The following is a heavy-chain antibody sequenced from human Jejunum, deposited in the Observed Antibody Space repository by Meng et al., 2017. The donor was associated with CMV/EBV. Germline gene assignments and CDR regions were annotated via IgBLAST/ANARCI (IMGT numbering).Heavy chain of an antibody. D-gene: IGHD4-17*01. J-gene: IGHJ4*02. CDR1: GFSLSTSGVG. CDR2: IYWDDDK. CDR3: AHRHRLRDFDY. V-gene: IGHV2-5*02. Sequence: QITLTASGPTRVTPTQTLTLTCTFSGFSLSTSGVGVGWIRQPPGKALEWLALIYWDDDKRYSPSLKNRLTITKDTSKNQVVLTLTNIDPVDTATYYCAHRHRLRDFDYWGQGTLVTVSS.